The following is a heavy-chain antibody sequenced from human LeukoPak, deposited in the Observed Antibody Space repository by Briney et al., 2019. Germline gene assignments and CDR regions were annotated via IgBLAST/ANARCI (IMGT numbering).Heavy chain of an antibody. J-gene: IGHJ4*02. D-gene: IGHD5-12*01. V-gene: IGHV1-46*01. CDR1: GYTFTSCY. CDR2: INPSGGST. CDR3: ARGPHGLGVDY. Sequence: ASVKVSCKASGYTFTSCYMHWVRQAPGQGLEWMGIINPSGGSTSYAQKFQGRVTMTRDMSTSTVYMELSSLRSEDTAVYYCARGPHGLGVDYWGQGTLVTVSS.